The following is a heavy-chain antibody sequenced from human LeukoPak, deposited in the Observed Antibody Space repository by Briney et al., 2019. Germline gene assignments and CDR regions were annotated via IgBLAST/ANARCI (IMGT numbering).Heavy chain of an antibody. CDR1: GYTFTSYY. D-gene: IGHD2-2*01. J-gene: IGHJ6*03. CDR3: ARDPGDGKVPATAYYYMDV. CDR2: INPSGGST. V-gene: IGHV1-46*01. Sequence: ASVKVSCKASGYTFTSYYMHWVRQAPGQGLEWMGIINPSGGSTSYAQKFQGRVTMTRDTSTSTVYMELSSLRSEDTAVYYCARDPGDGKVPATAYYYMDVWGKGTTVTVSS.